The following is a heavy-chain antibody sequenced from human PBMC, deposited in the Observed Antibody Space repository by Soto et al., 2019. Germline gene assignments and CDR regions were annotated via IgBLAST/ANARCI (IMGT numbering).Heavy chain of an antibody. J-gene: IGHJ6*02. Sequence: SQTLSLTCAISGDGVSSNSAAWNWIRQSPSRGLEWLGRTYYRSKWYNDYAVSLKRRITINPDTSKNQFSLQLNSVTPEDTAVYYCARDIVVVPAVAYYYYYGMDVWGQGTTVTVSS. D-gene: IGHD2-2*01. V-gene: IGHV6-1*01. CDR2: TYYRSKWYN. CDR1: GDGVSSNSAA. CDR3: ARDIVVVPAVAYYYYYGMDV.